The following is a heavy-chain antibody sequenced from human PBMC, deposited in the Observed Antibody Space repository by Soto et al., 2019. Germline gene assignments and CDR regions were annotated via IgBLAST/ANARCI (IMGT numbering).Heavy chain of an antibody. CDR2: IYYSGST. Sequence: TVSGGSISSSSYYWGWIRQPPGKGLEWIGSIYYSGSTYYNPSLKSRVTISVDTSKNQFSLKLSSVTAADTAVYYCARRTYSSSSDYWGQGTLVTVSS. CDR3: ARRTYSSSSDY. CDR1: GGSISSSSYY. V-gene: IGHV4-39*01. J-gene: IGHJ4*02. D-gene: IGHD6-6*01.